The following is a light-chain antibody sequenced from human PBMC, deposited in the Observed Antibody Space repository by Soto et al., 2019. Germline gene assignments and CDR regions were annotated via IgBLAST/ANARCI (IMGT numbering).Light chain of an antibody. Sequence: QSALTQPASVSGSPGQSITISCTGTSSDVGGYNYVSWYQQHPGKAPKLMIHEVSNRPSGISDRFSGSKSGNTASLTISGLQAEDEADYYCSSYARGNTLVFGGGTKVTVL. CDR2: EVS. CDR3: SSYARGNTLV. J-gene: IGLJ3*02. CDR1: SSDVGGYNY. V-gene: IGLV2-14*01.